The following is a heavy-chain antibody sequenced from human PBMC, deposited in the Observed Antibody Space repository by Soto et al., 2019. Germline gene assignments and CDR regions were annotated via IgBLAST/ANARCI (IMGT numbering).Heavy chain of an antibody. D-gene: IGHD3-9*01. V-gene: IGHV4-4*02. CDR2: IYYRGNT. Sequence: PSETLSLTCAVCGASIXSSNWWAWVRQAPGKGLEWIGSIYYRGNTNYNPSLKTRVTISVDKSKNQFSLKLNSVTAADSAVYFCARLEGLATISYYFDYWGQGTLVTVSS. CDR1: GASIXSSNW. CDR3: ARLEGLATISYYFDY. J-gene: IGHJ4*02.